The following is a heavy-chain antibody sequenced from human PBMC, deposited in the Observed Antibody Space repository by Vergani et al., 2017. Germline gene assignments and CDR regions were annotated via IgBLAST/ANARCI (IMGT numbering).Heavy chain of an antibody. D-gene: IGHD3-3*01. Sequence: QLQLQASGPGLVKPSETLYLPCTVSCGPISSSSYYWGWIRQPPGKGLEWIGRIYYSGSTYYNPSLKSRLTISVDTSKNQFSLKLSSVTAADTAVYYCAMPRLGWLLSPDGYFDLWGRGTLVTVSS. CDR2: IYYSGST. CDR3: AMPRLGWLLSPDGYFDL. V-gene: IGHV4-39*01. J-gene: IGHJ2*01. CDR1: CGPISSSSYY.